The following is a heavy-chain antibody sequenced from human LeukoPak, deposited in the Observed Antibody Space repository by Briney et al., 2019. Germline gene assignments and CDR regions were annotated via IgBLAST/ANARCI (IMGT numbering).Heavy chain of an antibody. CDR1: GCSISSYY. CDR3: ARRSNTYYYDSSGYYRSTWFDP. Sequence: SETLSLTCTVSGCSISSYYWSWIRQPPGKGLEWIGYIYTNGSTNYNPSRKSRLTISVDTSKNQFSLKLSSVTAADTDVYYCARRSNTYYYDSSGYYRSTWFDPWGQGTLVTVSS. CDR2: IYTNGST. J-gene: IGHJ5*02. V-gene: IGHV4-4*09. D-gene: IGHD3-22*01.